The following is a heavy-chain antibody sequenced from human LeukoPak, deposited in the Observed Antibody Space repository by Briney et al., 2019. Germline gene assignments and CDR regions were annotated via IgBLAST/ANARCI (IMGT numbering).Heavy chain of an antibody. J-gene: IGHJ5*02. CDR1: GASGSGFY. CDR3: ARRRREISTITEDNWLDP. CDR2: IYSSGST. Sequence: SETLSLTCTVSGASGSGFYWTWIRQPPGKGLEWIGRIYSSGSTIYNPSLKSRVTISVETSKNQFSLELSSVTAADTAVYYCARRRREISTITEDNWLDPWGHGTLVTVSS. D-gene: IGHD5-24*01. V-gene: IGHV4-59*08.